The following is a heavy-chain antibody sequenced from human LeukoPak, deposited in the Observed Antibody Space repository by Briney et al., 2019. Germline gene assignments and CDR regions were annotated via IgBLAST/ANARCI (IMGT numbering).Heavy chain of an antibody. CDR3: ATEGLAAAEKYFQH. Sequence: ASVKVSCKVSGHTLTELSMHWVRQAPGKGLEWMGGFDPEDGETIYAQKFQGRVTMTEDTSTDTAYMELSSLRSEDTAVYYCATEGLAAAEKYFQHWGQGTLVTVSS. CDR1: GHTLTELS. V-gene: IGHV1-24*01. J-gene: IGHJ1*01. CDR2: FDPEDGET. D-gene: IGHD6-13*01.